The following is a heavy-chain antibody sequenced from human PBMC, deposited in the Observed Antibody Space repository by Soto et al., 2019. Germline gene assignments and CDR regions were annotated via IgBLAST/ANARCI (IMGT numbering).Heavy chain of an antibody. J-gene: IGHJ3*02. CDR1: GYTFTSYA. Sequence: QVQLVQSGAEVKKPGASVKVSCKASGYTFTSYAMHWVRQAPGQRLEWMGWINAGNGNTKYSQKFQGRVTITRDTSASTAYMELSSLRSEDTAVYYCARVGYCSGGSCYPGAFDIWGQGTMVTVSS. D-gene: IGHD2-15*01. V-gene: IGHV1-3*01. CDR2: INAGNGNT. CDR3: ARVGYCSGGSCYPGAFDI.